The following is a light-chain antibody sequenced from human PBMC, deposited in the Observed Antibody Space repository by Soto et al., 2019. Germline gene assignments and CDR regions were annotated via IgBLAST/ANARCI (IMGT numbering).Light chain of an antibody. V-gene: IGKV3-20*01. CDR1: ESVSSNY. Sequence: EIVLTQSPGTLSLSPGERATLSCRATESVSSNYLAWYQQKPGQAPRVLIYGASIRATGIPDRFSGSGSETDFTLTISRLEPEDFAVYYCQQYGTSPRTFGPGTKVEIK. CDR3: QQYGTSPRT. J-gene: IGKJ1*01. CDR2: GAS.